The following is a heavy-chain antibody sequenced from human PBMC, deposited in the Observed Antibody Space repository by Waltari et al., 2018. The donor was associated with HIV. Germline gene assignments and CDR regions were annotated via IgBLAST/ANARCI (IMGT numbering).Heavy chain of an antibody. CDR1: GYIFISYG. Sequence: QVHLVQSGAEMKKPGASVKVSCKASGYIFISYGISWVRPAPGQGLEWMGWISPYNDNTNFGQEFHGRVTWTTDPSTSTAYMELRNRRSDDAAVYYLARDRVSEAYDFWSGYGMHGWGQGTTVNGSS. J-gene: IGHJ6*02. CDR2: ISPYNDNT. CDR3: ARDRVSEAYDFWSGYGMHG. V-gene: IGHV1-18*01. D-gene: IGHD3-3*01.